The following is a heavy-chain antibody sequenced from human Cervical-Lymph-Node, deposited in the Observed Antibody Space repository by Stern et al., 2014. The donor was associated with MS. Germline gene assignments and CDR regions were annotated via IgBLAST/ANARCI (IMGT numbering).Heavy chain of an antibody. CDR1: GFTFSSYG. V-gene: IGHV3-33*01. Sequence: VQLEESGGGVVQPGGSLRLSCAASGFTFSSYGMHWVRQAPGKGLEWVALIWYDGSNKYYEYPVKGRFTISRDNSKNTLYLQMNSLRAEDTAVYYCASDYGDYVWGQGTTVTVSS. D-gene: IGHD4-17*01. CDR2: IWYDGSNK. CDR3: ASDYGDYV. J-gene: IGHJ6*02.